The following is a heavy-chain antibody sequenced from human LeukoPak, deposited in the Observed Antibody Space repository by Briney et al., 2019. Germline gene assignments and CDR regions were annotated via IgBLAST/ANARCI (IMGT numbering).Heavy chain of an antibody. J-gene: IGHJ4*02. Sequence: SVKVSCKASGGTFSSYAISWVRQAPGQGLEWMGGIIPIFGTANYAQKFQGRVTITADESTNTAYMELSSLRSEDTAVYYCARGFLRVSTYYYDSSGYYFDYWGQGTLVTVSS. D-gene: IGHD3-22*01. CDR1: GGTFSSYA. V-gene: IGHV1-69*13. CDR2: IIPIFGTA. CDR3: ARGFLRVSTYYYDSSGYYFDY.